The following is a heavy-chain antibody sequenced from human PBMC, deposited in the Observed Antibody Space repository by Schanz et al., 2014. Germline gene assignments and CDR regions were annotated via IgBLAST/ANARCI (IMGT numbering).Heavy chain of an antibody. V-gene: IGHV3-23*03. D-gene: IGHD3-9*01. CDR1: GFTFSTYA. Sequence: EVQLVESGGGLVQPGGSLRLSCAASGFTFSTYAMSWVRQAPGKGLEWVSVIYSGIGAYYADSVKGRFTISRDNSKNTLYLQMNSLRAEDTAVYYGAKQIHYDILTVTRNWGQGTLVTVSS. CDR2: IYSGIGA. CDR3: AKQIHYDILTVTRN. J-gene: IGHJ4*02.